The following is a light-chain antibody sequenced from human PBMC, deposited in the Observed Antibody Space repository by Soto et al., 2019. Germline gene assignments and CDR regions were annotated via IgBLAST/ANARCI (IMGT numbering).Light chain of an antibody. CDR3: QQSYSTPPWT. V-gene: IGKV1-39*01. CDR2: AAS. Sequence: DIQMPQSPSSLSASVGDSVTITCRASQSISSYLNWYQQKPGKAPKLLIYAASSLQSGVPSRFSGSGSGTDFTLTISSLQPEDFATYYCQQSYSTPPWTFGQGTKVDIK. J-gene: IGKJ1*01. CDR1: QSISSY.